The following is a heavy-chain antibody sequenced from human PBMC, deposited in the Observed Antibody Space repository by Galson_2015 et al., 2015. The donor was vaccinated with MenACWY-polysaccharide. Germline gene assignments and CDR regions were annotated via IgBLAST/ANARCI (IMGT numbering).Heavy chain of an antibody. CDR3: AREGSRIVFHAFDI. CDR2: IQYDGSNK. CDR1: GSRFSNSG. D-gene: IGHD2-2*01. J-gene: IGHJ3*02. V-gene: IGHV3-33*01. Sequence: SLRLSCAASGSRFSNSGMHWVRRAPGKGLEWVAVIQYDGSNKVYADSVKGRFTISRDNSKNTAFLEMNTLGVEDTAVYYCAREGSRIVFHAFDIWGQGTMVTVSS.